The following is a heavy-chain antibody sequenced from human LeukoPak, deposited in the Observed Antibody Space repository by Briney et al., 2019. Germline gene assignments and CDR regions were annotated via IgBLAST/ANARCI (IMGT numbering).Heavy chain of an antibody. V-gene: IGHV1-2*02. Sequence: ASVKVSCKASGYTFTGYYMHWVRQAPGQGLEWMGWINPNSGGTNYAQRFQGRITLTRDTSISTVYMELSSLRSDDTAVYYCARDAVAGYYYYYMDVWGKGTAVAVSS. D-gene: IGHD6-19*01. J-gene: IGHJ6*03. CDR3: ARDAVAGYYYYYMDV. CDR1: GYTFTGYY. CDR2: INPNSGGT.